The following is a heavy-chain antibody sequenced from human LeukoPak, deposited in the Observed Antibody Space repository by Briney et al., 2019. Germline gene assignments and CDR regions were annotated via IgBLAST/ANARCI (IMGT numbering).Heavy chain of an antibody. Sequence: EXXXXTCAVSGYSISSGYYWGWIRQPPGKGLEWIGSIYHSGSTYYNPSLKSRVTISVDTSKNQFSLKLSSVTAADTAVCYCASGLAVANDYWGQGTLVTVSS. CDR2: IYHSGST. CDR1: GYSISSGYY. V-gene: IGHV4-38-2*01. CDR3: ASGLAVANDY. D-gene: IGHD6-19*01. J-gene: IGHJ4*02.